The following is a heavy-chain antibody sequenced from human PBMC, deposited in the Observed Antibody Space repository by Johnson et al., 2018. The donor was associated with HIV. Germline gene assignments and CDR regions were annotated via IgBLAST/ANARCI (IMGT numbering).Heavy chain of an antibody. CDR2: IYSGGST. D-gene: IGHD3-9*01. J-gene: IGHJ3*02. CDR3: ARGYILTGYSGAFDM. Sequence: MQLVESGGGLVQPGGSLRLSCAASGFTVSRNYMSWVRQAPGKGLEWVSVIYSGGSTYYADYVKGRLTIIRDNSKNTVYLKMTSLRAEDTAVYYCARGYILTGYSGAFDMWGQGTMVTVSS. CDR1: GFTVSRNY. V-gene: IGHV3-66*01.